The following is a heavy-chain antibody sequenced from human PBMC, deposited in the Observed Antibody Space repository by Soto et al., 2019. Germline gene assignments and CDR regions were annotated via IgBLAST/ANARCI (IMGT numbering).Heavy chain of an antibody. V-gene: IGHV1-46*03. CDR2: INPSGGST. J-gene: IGHJ6*03. CDR1: GYTFTSYY. Sequence: ASVKVSCKASGYTFTSYYMHWVRQAPGQGLEWMGIINPSGGSTSYAQKFQGRVTMTRDTSTSTVYMELSSLRSEDTAVYYCARANTVTSFRAAYYYYMDVCRKGTTVPAP. D-gene: IGHD4-17*01. CDR3: ARANTVTSFRAAYYYYMDV.